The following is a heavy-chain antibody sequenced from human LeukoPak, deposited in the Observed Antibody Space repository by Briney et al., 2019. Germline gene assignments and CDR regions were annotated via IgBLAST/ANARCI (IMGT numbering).Heavy chain of an antibody. D-gene: IGHD6-19*01. CDR1: GFTFSSYA. J-gene: IGHJ5*02. V-gene: IGHV3-23*01. CDR2: ISGSGGST. Sequence: PGGSLRLSCAASGFTFSSYAMSWVRQAPGKGLEWVSAISGSGGSTYYADSVKGRFTISRHNSKNTLYLQMNSLRAEDTAVYYCAKGPRIAVAGNRNWFDPWGQGTLVTVSS. CDR3: AKGPRIAVAGNRNWFDP.